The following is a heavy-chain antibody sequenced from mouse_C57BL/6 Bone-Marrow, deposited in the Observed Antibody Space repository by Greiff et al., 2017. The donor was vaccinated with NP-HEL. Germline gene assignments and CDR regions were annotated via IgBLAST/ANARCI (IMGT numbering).Heavy chain of an antibody. J-gene: IGHJ2*01. V-gene: IGHV1-19*01. CDR1: GYTFTDYY. Sequence: DVKLQESGPVLVKPGASVKMSCKASGYTFTDYYMNWVKQSHGKSLEWIGVINPYNGGTSYNQKFKGKATLTVDKSSSTAYMELNSLTSEDSAVYYCAREGSYFDYWGQGTTLTVSS. CDR2: INPYNGGT. CDR3: AREGSYFDY.